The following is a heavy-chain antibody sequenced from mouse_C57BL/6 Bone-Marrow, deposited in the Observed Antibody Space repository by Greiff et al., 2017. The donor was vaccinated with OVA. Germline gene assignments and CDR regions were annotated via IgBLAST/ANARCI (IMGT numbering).Heavy chain of an antibody. CDR2: IWRGGST. J-gene: IGHJ3*01. Sequence: QVQLKESGPGLVQPSQSLSITCTVSGFSLTSSGVHWVRQSPGKGLEWLGVIWRGGSTDYNAAFMSRLSITKDNSKSQVFFKMNSLQADDTAIYYCAKSIYYDYDDVFAYWGQGTLVTVSA. CDR3: AKSIYYDYDDVFAY. CDR1: GFSLTSSG. V-gene: IGHV2-5*01. D-gene: IGHD2-4*01.